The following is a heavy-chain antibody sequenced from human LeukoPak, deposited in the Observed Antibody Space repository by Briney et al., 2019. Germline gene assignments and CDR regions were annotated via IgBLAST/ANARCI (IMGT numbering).Heavy chain of an antibody. J-gene: IGHJ6*03. Sequence: ASVTVSCKASGYTFTRNGICWVRQAPGQGLEWMGWISGYNGNTKYAQKFQGRVTMTTDTSTSTPYMELKSLISDETAVYYCARGPGGRSGYHPLGDYGYYYMDVWGKGTKVTVSS. V-gene: IGHV1-18*01. CDR1: GYTFTRNG. D-gene: IGHD3-22*01. CDR3: ARGPGGRSGYHPLGDYGYYYMDV. CDR2: ISGYNGNT.